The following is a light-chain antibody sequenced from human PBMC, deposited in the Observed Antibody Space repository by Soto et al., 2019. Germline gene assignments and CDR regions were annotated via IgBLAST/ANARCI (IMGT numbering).Light chain of an antibody. CDR1: SSNIGSNY. V-gene: IGLV1-47*01. CDR3: AAWDDSLSGPV. CDR2: RNN. J-gene: IGLJ3*02. Sequence: QSVLTQPPSASGTPGQRVTISCSGSSSNIGSNYVYWYQQLPGTAPKLLIYRNNQRPSGVPDRFSGSKSGTSASLAISGLRSGDEDDYYCAAWDDSLSGPVFGGGTKLTVL.